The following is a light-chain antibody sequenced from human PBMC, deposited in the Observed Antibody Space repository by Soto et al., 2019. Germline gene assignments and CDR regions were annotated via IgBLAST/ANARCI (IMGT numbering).Light chain of an antibody. Sequence: DSQMSQSPYTLSASVGDRVTITCRSSQRISSWLAWYQQTPGEAPKLLIYAASRAASGAARRSSGSASRTDTLTIISSLPDDDSVNYYRQQYNCHCTFGPGTQLDIK. V-gene: IGKV1-5*01. CDR3: QQYNCHCT. CDR1: QRISSW. J-gene: IGKJ5*01. CDR2: AAS.